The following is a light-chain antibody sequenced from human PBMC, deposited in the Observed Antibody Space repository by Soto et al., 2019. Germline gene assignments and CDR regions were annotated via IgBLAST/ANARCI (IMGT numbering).Light chain of an antibody. Sequence: QSVLTQPASVSRSPGQSITISCTGTSSDVGDFNYVSWYQQHPGKAPKLMIYDVGNRPSGVSIRFSGSKSGSTASLTISGLQAEDEADYYCSSFSSSTTRVFGTGTKLTVL. CDR1: SSDVGDFNY. V-gene: IGLV2-14*01. CDR2: DVG. CDR3: SSFSSSTTRV. J-gene: IGLJ1*01.